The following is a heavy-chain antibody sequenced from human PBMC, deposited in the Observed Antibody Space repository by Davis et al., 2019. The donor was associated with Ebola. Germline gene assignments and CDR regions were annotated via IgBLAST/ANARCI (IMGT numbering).Heavy chain of an antibody. D-gene: IGHD2-2*01. V-gene: IGHV3-23*01. J-gene: IGHJ4*02. CDR2: LGTSADT. Sequence: GESLKISCAASGFVFSSYVMSWVRQAPGKGLEWVSTLGTSADTYYADSVKGRFTISRDNSKNTLYLQMNGLRVEDTAIYYCAREGKYRDESRTFDYWGQGTLVTVSS. CDR3: AREGKYRDESRTFDY. CDR1: GFVFSSYV.